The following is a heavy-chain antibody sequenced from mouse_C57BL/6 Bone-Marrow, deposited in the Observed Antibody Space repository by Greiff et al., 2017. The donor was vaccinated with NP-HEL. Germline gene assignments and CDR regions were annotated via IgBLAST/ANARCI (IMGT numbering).Heavy chain of an antibody. D-gene: IGHD1-1*01. CDR2: INPSNGGT. CDR3: ARDYCGSDWYFDV. J-gene: IGHJ1*03. Sequence: VQLQQPGTELVKPGASVKLSCKASGYTFTSYWMHWVKQRPGQGLEWIGNINPSNGGTNYNEKFKSQATLTVDKYSSTAYMQLSSLTSEDSAVYYCARDYCGSDWYFDVWGTGTTVTVSS. CDR1: GYTFTSYW. V-gene: IGHV1-53*01.